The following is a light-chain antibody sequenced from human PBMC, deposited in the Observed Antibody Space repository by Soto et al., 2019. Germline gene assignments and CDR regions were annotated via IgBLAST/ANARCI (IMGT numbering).Light chain of an antibody. V-gene: IGLV8-61*01. J-gene: IGLJ1*01. CDR3: ALFMGNGISV. Sequence: QTVVTQESSFSVSPGGTVTLTCGLISGSVSTANNPNWYQQTPVLAPRTLIYSTSTRSSGVPDRFSGSILGNKAALPITGAQADDESDYYCALFMGNGISVFGTVTKLTVL. CDR2: STS. CDR1: SGSVSTANN.